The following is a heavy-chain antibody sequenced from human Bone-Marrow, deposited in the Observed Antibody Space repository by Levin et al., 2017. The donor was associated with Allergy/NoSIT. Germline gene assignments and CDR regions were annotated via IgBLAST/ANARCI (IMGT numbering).Heavy chain of an antibody. J-gene: IGHJ4*02. CDR3: ARVALPRYCTSTSCSDSGYYFDY. CDR2: IGTAADS. V-gene: IGHV3-13*04. CDR1: GFTFSSYD. Sequence: SCAASGFTFSSYDMHWVRQATGRGLEWVSAIGTAADSYYSGSVKGRFTVSRDNAKNSFYLHMNSLSAGDTAVYYCARVALPRYCTSTSCSDSGYYFDYWGQGTLVTVSS. D-gene: IGHD2-2*01.